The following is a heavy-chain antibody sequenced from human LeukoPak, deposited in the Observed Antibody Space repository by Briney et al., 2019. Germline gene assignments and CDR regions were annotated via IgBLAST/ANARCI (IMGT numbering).Heavy chain of an antibody. V-gene: IGHV4-34*01. CDR3: ARLIRVVRGWRAYDY. Sequence: SETLSLTCAVYGGSFSGYYWSWIRQPPGKGLEWIGEINHSGSTNYNPSLKSRVTISVDTSKNQFSLKLSSVTAADTAVYYCARLIRVVRGWRAYDYWGQGTLVTVSS. CDR1: GGSFSGYY. CDR2: INHSGST. J-gene: IGHJ4*02. D-gene: IGHD3-10*01.